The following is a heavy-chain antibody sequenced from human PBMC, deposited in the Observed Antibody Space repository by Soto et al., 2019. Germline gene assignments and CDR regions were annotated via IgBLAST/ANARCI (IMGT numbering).Heavy chain of an antibody. CDR3: ARRSSGSIAAPTKRYYYGMDV. CDR2: IIPIFGTA. J-gene: IGHJ6*02. CDR1: GGTFSSYA. V-gene: IGHV1-69*06. Sequence: QVQLVQSGAEVKKPGSSVKVSCKASGGTFSSYAISWVRQAPGQGLEWMGGIIPIFGTANYAQKFQGRVTITADKSTSTAYMELSSMRSEDTAVYYCARRSSGSIAAPTKRYYYGMDVWGQGATVTVSS. D-gene: IGHD6-6*01.